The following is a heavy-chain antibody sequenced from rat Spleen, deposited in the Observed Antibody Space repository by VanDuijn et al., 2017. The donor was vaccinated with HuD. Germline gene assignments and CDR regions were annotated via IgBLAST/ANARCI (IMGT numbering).Heavy chain of an antibody. Sequence: EVQLVESGGGLVQPGRSLTLSCAASGFTFSDYYMAWVRQAPTRGLEWVASINYDGDRIFYRDSVKGRFTISRDNARSILHLQMDSLRSEDTATYYCTRDRILQSTGFDYWGQGVMVTVSS. CDR2: INYDGDRI. CDR3: TRDRILQSTGFDY. D-gene: IGHD4-1*01. V-gene: IGHV5-20*01. J-gene: IGHJ2*01. CDR1: GFTFSDYY.